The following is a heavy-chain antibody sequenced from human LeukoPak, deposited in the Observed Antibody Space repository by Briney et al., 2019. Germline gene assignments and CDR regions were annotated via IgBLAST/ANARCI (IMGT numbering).Heavy chain of an antibody. J-gene: IGHJ5*02. Sequence: SQTLSLTCTVSGGSISSGGYYWSWIRQHPGKGLEWIGYIYYSGSTYYNPSLKSRVTISVDTSKNQFSLKLSSVTAADTAVYYCARTGYSSSWYEGGWVDPWGQGTLVTVSS. CDR3: ARTGYSSSWYEGGWVDP. CDR2: IYYSGST. V-gene: IGHV4-31*03. D-gene: IGHD6-13*01. CDR1: GGSISSGGYY.